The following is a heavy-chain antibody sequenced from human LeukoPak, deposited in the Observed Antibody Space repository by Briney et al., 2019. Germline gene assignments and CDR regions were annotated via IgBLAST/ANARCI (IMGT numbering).Heavy chain of an antibody. CDR2: IYYSGNT. V-gene: IGHV4-39*07. Sequence: PSETLSLTCTVSGVSISSSNSYWGWIRQPPGKGLEWIGSIYYSGNTYYNASLKSQVSISIDTSKNQFSLRLTSVTAADTAVYYCAREVSIAQAYNWFDPWGQGTLVTVSS. J-gene: IGHJ5*02. CDR1: GVSISSSNSY. D-gene: IGHD6-6*01. CDR3: AREVSIAQAYNWFDP.